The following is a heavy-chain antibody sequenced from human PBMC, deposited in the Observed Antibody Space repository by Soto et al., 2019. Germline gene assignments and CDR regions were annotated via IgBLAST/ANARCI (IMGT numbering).Heavy chain of an antibody. J-gene: IGHJ6*02. Sequence: SEILSLTCAVSGGSISSSNWWSWVRQPPGKGLEWIGEIYHSGSTNYNPSLKSRVTISVDKSKNQFSLKLSSVTAADTAVYYCARAYSNYVMDYYYYYGMDVWGQGTTVTVSS. CDR3: ARAYSNYVMDYYYYYGMDV. D-gene: IGHD4-4*01. CDR2: IYHSGST. V-gene: IGHV4-4*02. CDR1: GGSISSSNW.